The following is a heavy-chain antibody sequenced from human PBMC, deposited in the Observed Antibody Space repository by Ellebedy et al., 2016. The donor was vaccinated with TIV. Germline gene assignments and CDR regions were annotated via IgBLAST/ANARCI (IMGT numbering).Heavy chain of an antibody. CDR3: ARRRGSYSFDY. CDR2: IQNDGSEK. Sequence: GESLKISCVVSGFTLSSYWMSWVRQAPGKGLEWVANIQNDGSEKYYVDSVKGRLTISRDNAKNSLYLQMSSLRVEDTAMYYCARRRGSYSFDYWGRGTLVTVSS. CDR1: GFTLSSYW. V-gene: IGHV3-7*03. J-gene: IGHJ4*02. D-gene: IGHD1-26*01.